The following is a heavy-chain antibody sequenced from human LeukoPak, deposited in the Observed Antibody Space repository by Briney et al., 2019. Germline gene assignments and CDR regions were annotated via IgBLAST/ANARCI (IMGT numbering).Heavy chain of an antibody. J-gene: IGHJ6*02. CDR2: ISSSSSYI. D-gene: IGHD3-9*01. Sequence: GGSLRLSCAASGFTFSSYSMSWVRQAPGKGLEWVSSISSSSSYIYYADSVKGRFTISRDNAKNSLYLQMNSLRAEDTAVYYCARRKLVTGRYYYYGMDVWGQGTTVTVSS. V-gene: IGHV3-21*01. CDR3: ARRKLVTGRYYYYGMDV. CDR1: GFTFSSYS.